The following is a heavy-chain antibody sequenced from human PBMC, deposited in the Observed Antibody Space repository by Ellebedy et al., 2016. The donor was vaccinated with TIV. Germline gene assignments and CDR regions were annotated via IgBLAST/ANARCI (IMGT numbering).Heavy chain of an antibody. Sequence: MPSETLSLTCNVSGGPISALTYHWGWVRQSPGKGLEWIGNSHYSGSTYYNPSLRSRVTISLDTSKSQFSLDLTSVTAADTAVYYCVLVAALRDRYYYYGVGVWGQGTTVTVSS. D-gene: IGHD2-2*01. CDR2: SHYSGST. CDR1: GGPISALTYH. V-gene: IGHV4-39*07. J-gene: IGHJ6*02. CDR3: VLVAALRDRYYYYGVGV.